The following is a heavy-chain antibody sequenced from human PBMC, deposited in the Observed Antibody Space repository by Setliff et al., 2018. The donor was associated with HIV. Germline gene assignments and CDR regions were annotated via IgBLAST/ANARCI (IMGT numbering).Heavy chain of an antibody. V-gene: IGHV4-39*07. J-gene: IGHJ4*02. CDR1: GGSISSSSYY. CDR2: IYYSGST. Sequence: SETLSLTCIVSGGSISSSSYYWGWIRQPPGKGLEWIGSIYYSGSTYYNRSLKSRVTISLDTSKNQFSLKLSSVTAADTAVYYCANTKWVPGLFDYWGQGILVTVSS. CDR3: ANTKWVPGLFDY. D-gene: IGHD1-26*01.